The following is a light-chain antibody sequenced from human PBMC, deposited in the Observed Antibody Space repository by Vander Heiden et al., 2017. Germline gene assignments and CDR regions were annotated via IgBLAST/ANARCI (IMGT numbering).Light chain of an antibody. Sequence: SYELTQPSSVSVSPGQTARITCAGDALPKKFAYWYQQKSGQAPVLCIYDDNRRPCGIPERFSGSSSGTIATLTISGAQVEDEADYYCYSTDSSGDYGVFGGGTKLTVL. CDR3: YSTDSSGDYGV. CDR2: DDN. V-gene: IGLV3-10*01. CDR1: ALPKKF. J-gene: IGLJ2*01.